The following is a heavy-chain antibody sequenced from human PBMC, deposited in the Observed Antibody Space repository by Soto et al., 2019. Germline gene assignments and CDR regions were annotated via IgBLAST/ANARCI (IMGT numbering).Heavy chain of an antibody. J-gene: IGHJ4*02. V-gene: IGHV3-7*05. D-gene: IGHD1-26*01. Sequence: EVQLVESGGGLVQPGGSLTLSCAASGFTFSSYWMNWVRQAPGKGLEWVANIDQDGSTTDYVGSVKGRFTISRDNAEKSLYLQMNSLRAEDTALYYCASDLYSGTSDYWGQGTLVTVSS. CDR1: GFTFSSYW. CDR3: ASDLYSGTSDY. CDR2: IDQDGSTT.